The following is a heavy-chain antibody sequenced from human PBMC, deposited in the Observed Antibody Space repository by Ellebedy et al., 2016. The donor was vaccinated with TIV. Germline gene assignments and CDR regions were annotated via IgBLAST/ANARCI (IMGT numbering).Heavy chain of an antibody. Sequence: GESLKISCAASGFTFRTYGMHWVRQAPGKGLEWVAVISYDGSNKYYTDSVKGRFTISRDNSKNTLYLQLNSLRAEDTAVYYCAKLISGASFSDYWGQGTLVTVSS. J-gene: IGHJ4*02. D-gene: IGHD2-15*01. CDR1: GFTFRTYG. CDR2: ISYDGSNK. V-gene: IGHV3-30*18. CDR3: AKLISGASFSDY.